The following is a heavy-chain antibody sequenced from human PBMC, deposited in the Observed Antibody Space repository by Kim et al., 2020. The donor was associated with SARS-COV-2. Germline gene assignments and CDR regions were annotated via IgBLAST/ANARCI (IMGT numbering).Heavy chain of an antibody. CDR1: GYSFTSYW. J-gene: IGHJ4*02. CDR3: ARQYYDRSGYWGFDY. CDR2: IYPGDSDT. Sequence: GESLKISCKGSGYSFTSYWIAWVRQMPGKGLEWMGIIYPGDSDTTYSPSFQGQVTISVDKSIRTTYLQWSSLKASDTAMYYCARQYYDRSGYWGFDYWGQ. D-gene: IGHD3-22*01. V-gene: IGHV5-51*01.